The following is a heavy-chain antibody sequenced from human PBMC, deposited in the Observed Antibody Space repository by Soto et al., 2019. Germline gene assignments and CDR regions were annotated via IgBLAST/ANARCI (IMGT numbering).Heavy chain of an antibody. D-gene: IGHD1-1*01. V-gene: IGHV3-9*01. CDR2: IFWKSGGT. J-gene: IGHJ6*04. CDR1: GLRIDDYA. CDR3: VKDTKPGGSDV. Sequence: EVQLVESGGGLVQPGTSLRLSCEASGLRIDDYAMHWVRQVPGKGLEWVSGIFWKSGGTGYADSVKGRFTISRDRAKNYLYMQMNSLRGEYTALYYGVKDTKPGGSDVWGKGTTVTVSS.